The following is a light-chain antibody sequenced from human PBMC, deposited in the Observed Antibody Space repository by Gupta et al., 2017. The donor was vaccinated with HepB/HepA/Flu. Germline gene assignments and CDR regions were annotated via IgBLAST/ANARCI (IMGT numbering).Light chain of an antibody. Sequence: EIVMTQSPATLSVSPGERATLSCRASQNIISNLAWYQQKPGHTPRLLIYGASTRATDIPVRFSGSGCGTEFTLTITGRQSEDFAVYYCQQYNNWPSCSFGQGTKLEIK. CDR3: QQYNNWPSCS. V-gene: IGKV3-15*01. J-gene: IGKJ2*04. CDR2: GAS. CDR1: QNIISN.